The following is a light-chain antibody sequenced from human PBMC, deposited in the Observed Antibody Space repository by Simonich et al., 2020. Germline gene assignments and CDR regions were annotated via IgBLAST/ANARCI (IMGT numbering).Light chain of an antibody. CDR2: DVS. J-gene: IGLJ2*01. Sequence: QSALTQPASVSGSPGQSITISSTGTSSDVGAYKYVSWYQQHPGKAPKLMIYDVSNRPSGVSNRFSGSKSGNTASLTISGLQAEDEADYYCSSYTSSSTVVFGGGTKLTVL. CDR1: SSDVGAYKY. CDR3: SSYTSSSTVV. V-gene: IGLV2-14*03.